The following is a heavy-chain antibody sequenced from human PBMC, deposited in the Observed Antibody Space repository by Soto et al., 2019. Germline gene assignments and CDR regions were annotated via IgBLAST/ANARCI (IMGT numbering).Heavy chain of an antibody. J-gene: IGHJ4*02. Sequence: PGGSLRLSCAASGFTFSNYAMSWVRQAPGKGLEWVSAISGSGGSTYYADSVKGRFTISRDNSKNTLYLQMNSLRAEDTAVYYCAKDGVDSSGYYPDYWGQGTLVTVSS. D-gene: IGHD3-22*01. CDR2: ISGSGGST. CDR1: GFTFSNYA. V-gene: IGHV3-23*01. CDR3: AKDGVDSSGYYPDY.